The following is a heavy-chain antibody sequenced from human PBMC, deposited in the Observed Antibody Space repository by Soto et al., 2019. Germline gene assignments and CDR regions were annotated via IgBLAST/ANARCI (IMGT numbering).Heavy chain of an antibody. CDR1: GFTFSSYG. CDR3: ATEYYYGSGSNYYYYYGMDV. V-gene: IGHV3-33*01. CDR2: IWYDGSNK. J-gene: IGHJ6*02. Sequence: GGSLRLSCAASGFTFSSYGMHWVRQAPGKGLECVAVIWYDGSNKYYADSVKGRFTISRDNSKNTLYLQMNSLRAEDTAVYYCATEYYYGSGSNYYYYYGMDVWGQGTTVTVSS. D-gene: IGHD3-10*01.